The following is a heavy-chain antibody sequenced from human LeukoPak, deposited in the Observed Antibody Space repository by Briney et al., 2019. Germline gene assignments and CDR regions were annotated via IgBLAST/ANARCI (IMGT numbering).Heavy chain of an antibody. V-gene: IGHV5-51*01. CDR2: IYPGDSDA. CDR3: AKLGAYSSSWYGFFDF. J-gene: IGHJ4*02. D-gene: IGHD6-13*01. Sequence: GESLKISCKASGYSFTNYWIGWVRQMPGKGLECMGIIYPGDSDARYSPSFQGQVTISADKSISTAYLHWSSLKASDTAMYYCAKLGAYSSSWYGFFDFWGQGSLVTVSS. CDR1: GYSFTNYW.